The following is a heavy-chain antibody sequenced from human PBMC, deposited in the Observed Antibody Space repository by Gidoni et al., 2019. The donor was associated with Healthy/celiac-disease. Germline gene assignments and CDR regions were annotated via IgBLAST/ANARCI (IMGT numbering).Heavy chain of an antibody. CDR1: GFTFSGPT. CDR3: ARHTHDYGDYVSDY. D-gene: IGHD4-17*01. J-gene: IGHJ4*02. Sequence: EVQLVESGGGLVQPGGSLNLSCAASGFTFSGPTMHWVRQASGKGLEWIGLIRSKANTYATAYAASVKGRFTISRDDSKNTAYLEMNSLKTEDTAVYYCARHTHDYGDYVSDYWGQGTLVTVSS. CDR2: IRSKANTYAT. V-gene: IGHV3-73*01.